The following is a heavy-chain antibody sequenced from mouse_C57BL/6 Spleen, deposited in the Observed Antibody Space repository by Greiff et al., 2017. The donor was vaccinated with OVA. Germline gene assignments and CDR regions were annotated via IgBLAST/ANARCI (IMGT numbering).Heavy chain of an antibody. D-gene: IGHD1-1*01. CDR1: GYSITSGYY. CDR3: AKPFYYYGSSHYYAMDY. J-gene: IGHJ4*01. Sequence: EVKLEESGPGLVKPSQSLSLTCSVTGYSITSGYYWNWIRQFPGNKLEWMGYISYDGSNNYNPSLKNRISITRDTSKNQFFLKLNSVTTEDTATYYCAKPFYYYGSSHYYAMDYWGQGTSVTVSS. V-gene: IGHV3-6*01. CDR2: ISYDGSN.